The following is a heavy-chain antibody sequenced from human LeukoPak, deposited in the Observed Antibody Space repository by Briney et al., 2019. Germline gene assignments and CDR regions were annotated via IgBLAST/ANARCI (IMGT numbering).Heavy chain of an antibody. CDR1: GDTFTGYY. J-gene: IGHJ3*02. CDR2: INPNSGGT. D-gene: IGHD1-20*01. Sequence: ASVKVSCKASGDTFTGYYMHWVRQAPGQGLEWMGWINPNSGGTNYAQKFQGWVTMTRDTSISTAYMELSRLRSDDTAVYYCARGGITGTTRGPTRLNDAFDIWGQGTMVTVSS. CDR3: ARGGITGTTRGPTRLNDAFDI. V-gene: IGHV1-2*04.